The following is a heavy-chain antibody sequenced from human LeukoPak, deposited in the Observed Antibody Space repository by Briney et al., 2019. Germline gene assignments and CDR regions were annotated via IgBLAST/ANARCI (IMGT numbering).Heavy chain of an antibody. V-gene: IGHV3-23*01. Sequence: GGSLRLSCAASGFTFSSYAMSWVRQAPGKGLEWVSAISGSGGSTYYADSVKGRFTISRDNSKNTLCLQMNSLRAEDTAVYYCAKVLSVTTLGYWGQGTLVTVSS. J-gene: IGHJ4*02. CDR3: AKVLSVTTLGY. CDR1: GFTFSSYA. D-gene: IGHD4-17*01. CDR2: ISGSGGST.